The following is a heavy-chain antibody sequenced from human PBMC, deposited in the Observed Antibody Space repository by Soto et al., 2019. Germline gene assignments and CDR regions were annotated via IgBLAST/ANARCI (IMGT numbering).Heavy chain of an antibody. J-gene: IGHJ4*02. CDR2: INAGNGNT. Sequence: ASVKVSCKASGYTFTGYAMHWVRQAPGQRLEWMGWINAGNGNTKYSQKFQGRVTITRDTSAGAAYMELSSLSSEDTAVYDCARAVAVPADFDYWGQGTLVTVSS. D-gene: IGHD6-19*01. CDR3: ARAVAVPADFDY. CDR1: GYTFTGYA. V-gene: IGHV1-3*01.